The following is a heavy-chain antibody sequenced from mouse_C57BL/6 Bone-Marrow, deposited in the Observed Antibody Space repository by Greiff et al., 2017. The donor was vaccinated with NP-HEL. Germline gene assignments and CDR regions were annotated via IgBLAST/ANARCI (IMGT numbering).Heavy chain of an antibody. CDR2: ISDGGSYT. D-gene: IGHD1-1*01. Sequence: EVMLVESGGGLVKPGGSLKLSCAASGFTFSSYAMSWVRQTPEKRLEWVATISDGGSYTYYPDNVKGRFTISRDNAKNNLYLQMSHLKSEDTALYYCARAVVAFDYWGQGTTLTVSS. V-gene: IGHV5-4*03. J-gene: IGHJ2*01. CDR1: GFTFSSYA. CDR3: ARAVVAFDY.